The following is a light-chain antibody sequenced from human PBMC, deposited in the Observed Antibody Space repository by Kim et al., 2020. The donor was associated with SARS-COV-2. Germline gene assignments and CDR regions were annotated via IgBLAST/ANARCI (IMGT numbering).Light chain of an antibody. V-gene: IGKV3-20*01. J-gene: IGKJ4*01. CDR2: GAS. CDR1: QSVSSSY. CDR3: QQYSSSGLT. Sequence: SPGERAPLSGRASQSVSSSYFAWYQQKPGQAPRLLICGASSRATGTPDRFSGSGSGADFTLTISRLEAEDVAVYYWQQYSSSGLTFGGGTKVDIK.